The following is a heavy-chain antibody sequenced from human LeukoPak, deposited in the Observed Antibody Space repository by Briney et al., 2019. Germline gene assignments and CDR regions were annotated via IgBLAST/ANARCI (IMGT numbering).Heavy chain of an antibody. CDR2: IRYDGSNK. CDR1: GFTFSSYG. D-gene: IGHD3-22*01. V-gene: IGHV3-30*02. J-gene: IGHJ4*02. CDR3: ATFTYYYDSSGYSQADY. Sequence: GGSLRLSCASSGFTFSSYGMHWVRQAPGKGLEWVAFIRYDGSNKYYADSVKGRFTISRDNSKNTLYLQMNSLRAEDTAVYYCATFTYYYDSSGYSQADYWGQGTLVTV.